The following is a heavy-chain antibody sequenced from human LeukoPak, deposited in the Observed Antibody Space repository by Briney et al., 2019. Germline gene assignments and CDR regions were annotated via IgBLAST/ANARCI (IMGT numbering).Heavy chain of an antibody. V-gene: IGHV4-59*01. Sequence: SETLSLTCTVSGGSISSYYWSWLRQPRGKGLEWIGYIYSSGGTNYNPSLKSRVTISVDTSKNQFSLKLSSVTAADTAYYYCARVPYGGSASLFDYWGQGTLVTVSS. CDR3: ARVPYGGSASLFDY. CDR2: IYSSGGT. D-gene: IGHD6-6*01. J-gene: IGHJ4*02. CDR1: GGSISSYY.